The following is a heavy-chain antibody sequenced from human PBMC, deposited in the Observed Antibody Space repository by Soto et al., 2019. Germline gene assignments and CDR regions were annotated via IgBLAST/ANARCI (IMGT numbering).Heavy chain of an antibody. V-gene: IGHV4-61*01. CDR2: IYYSGST. CDR3: ARRRLTPLQWFDP. J-gene: IGHJ5*02. Sequence: SDTLPVTWTVSSGSINSENYFWSWIRQPPGKGLEWVGYIYYSGSTNYNPSLKSRATISLDTSKNQFSRKMTSIHSADTSFYYCARRRLTPLQWFDPWGKGTVVT. D-gene: IGHD3-9*01. CDR1: SGSINSENYF.